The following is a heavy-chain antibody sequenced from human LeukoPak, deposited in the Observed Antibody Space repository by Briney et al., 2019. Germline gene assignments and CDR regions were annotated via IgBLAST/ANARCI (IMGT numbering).Heavy chain of an antibody. CDR2: IRFDGGDK. V-gene: IGHV3-30*02. J-gene: IGHJ6*03. CDR3: AKVLPLTFYYMDV. D-gene: IGHD4/OR15-4a*01. Sequence: RGCLRVSCVASGVTFGTYGLHWVRQAPGKGLEWVAFIRFDGGDKYYADSVKGRFTVSRDNSKNTLYLQMNSLRIEDTAMYYCAKVLPLTFYYMDVWCEGPKGTVSS. CDR1: GVTFGTYG.